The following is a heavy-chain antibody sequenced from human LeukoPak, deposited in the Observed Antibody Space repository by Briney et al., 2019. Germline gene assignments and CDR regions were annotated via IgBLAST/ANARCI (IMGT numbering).Heavy chain of an antibody. J-gene: IGHJ4*02. CDR2: IYYSGST. V-gene: IGHV4-59*01. Sequence: PSETLSLTCTISGGSITSYHWSWIRQPPGKGPEWIGYIYYSGSTNYNPSLTSRVTISVDTSKNQFSLNLRSVTAADTAVYYCARGSRDGYNHFDYWGQGTLVTVSS. D-gene: IGHD5-24*01. CDR3: ARGSRDGYNHFDY. CDR1: GGSITSYH.